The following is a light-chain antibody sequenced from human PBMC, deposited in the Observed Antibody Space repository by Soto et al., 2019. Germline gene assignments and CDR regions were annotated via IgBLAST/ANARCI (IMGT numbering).Light chain of an antibody. CDR2: ANT. Sequence: QSVLTQPPSVSGATGQRVTISCTGSRSNIGAGYDVHWYQHFPGTSPKLIIHANTDRPSGVPDRFSGSKSGTSASLAIAGLQAEDESDYYCQAYDYSLTAFVFGGGTKLTFL. J-gene: IGLJ3*02. V-gene: IGLV1-40*01. CDR3: QAYDYSLTAFV. CDR1: RSNIGAGYD.